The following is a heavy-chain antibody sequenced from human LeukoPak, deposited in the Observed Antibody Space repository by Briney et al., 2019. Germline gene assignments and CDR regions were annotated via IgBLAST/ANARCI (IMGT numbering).Heavy chain of an antibody. Sequence: GSLRLSCAASGFTVSSNYMSWIRQPPGKGLEWIGYIYYSGSTNYNPSLKSRVTISVDTSKNQFSLKLSSVTAADTAVYYCASFRKGNFDYWGQGTLVTVSS. CDR3: ASFRKGNFDY. V-gene: IGHV4-59*02. CDR2: IYYSGST. CDR1: GFTVSSNY. J-gene: IGHJ4*02.